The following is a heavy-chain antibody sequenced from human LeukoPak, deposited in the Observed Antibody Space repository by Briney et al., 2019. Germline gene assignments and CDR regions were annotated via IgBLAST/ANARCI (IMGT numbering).Heavy chain of an antibody. CDR1: GGSISSSSYY. J-gene: IGHJ4*02. CDR2: LYYSGST. D-gene: IGHD6-13*01. CDR3: ARRLAGTEDC. Sequence: SETLSFTCTVSGGSISSSSYYWGWIRQPPGKGLEWIGSLYYSGSTYYNPSLTSRVTISVDTSKNQFSLKLSSVTAADTAVYYCARRLAGTEDCWGQGTLVTVSS. V-gene: IGHV4-39*01.